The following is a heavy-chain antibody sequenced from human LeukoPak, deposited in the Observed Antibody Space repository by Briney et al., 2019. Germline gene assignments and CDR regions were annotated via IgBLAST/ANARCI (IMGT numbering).Heavy chain of an antibody. CDR1: GYTFTGYY. CDR3: ARVNWNYGYFDY. CDR2: INPNSGGT. D-gene: IGHD1-7*01. J-gene: IGHJ4*02. V-gene: IGHV1-2*02. Sequence: ASVKVSCKASGYTFTGYYMHWVRQAPGQGLEWMGWINPNSGGTNYAQKFQGRVTMTRDTSISTAYMELSRLRSDDTAVYYCARVNWNYGYFDYWGQGTLVTVSS.